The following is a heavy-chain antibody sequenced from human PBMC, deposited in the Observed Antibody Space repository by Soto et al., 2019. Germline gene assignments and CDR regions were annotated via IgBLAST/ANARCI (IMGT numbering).Heavy chain of an antibody. Sequence: SETLSLTCTVSGGSISSSSYYWGWIRQPPGKGLEWIGSIYYSGSTYYNPSLKSRVTISVDTSKNQFSLKLSSVTAADTAVYYCARHRTRPSGRYYQAFDIWGQGTMVTVSS. CDR1: GGSISSSSYY. J-gene: IGHJ3*02. D-gene: IGHD1-26*01. CDR2: IYYSGST. CDR3: ARHRTRPSGRYYQAFDI. V-gene: IGHV4-39*01.